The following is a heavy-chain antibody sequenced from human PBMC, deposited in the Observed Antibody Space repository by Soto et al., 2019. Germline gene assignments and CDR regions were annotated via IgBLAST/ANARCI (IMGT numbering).Heavy chain of an antibody. CDR2: ISYDGSNK. CDR1: GFTFSNHA. J-gene: IGHJ3*02. CDR3: AKEGRSYDDFWSGAIGSFDI. V-gene: IGHV3-30*18. Sequence: QGQLVESGGDAVQPGRSLRLSCVGSGFTFSNHAIHCVRLAPGQGLECVAYISYDGSNKAYGDSVQGRFTISRDNSKSTVFLQMNRLRVEDTGVFHCAKEGRSYDDFWSGAIGSFDIWGRGTMITVSS. D-gene: IGHD3-3*01.